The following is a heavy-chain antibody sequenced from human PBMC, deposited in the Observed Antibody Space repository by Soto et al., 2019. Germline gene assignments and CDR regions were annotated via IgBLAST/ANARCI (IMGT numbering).Heavy chain of an antibody. J-gene: IGHJ5*02. V-gene: IGHV1-18*01. Sequence: ASVKVSCKASGYTFTSYGISWVRQSPGQGLEWMGWISAYNGNTNYAQKLQGRVTMTTDTSTSTAYMELRSLRSDDTAVYYCARDTLAAAGTVWFDPWGQGTLVTVSS. CDR1: GYTFTSYG. CDR3: ARDTLAAAGTVWFDP. CDR2: ISAYNGNT. D-gene: IGHD6-13*01.